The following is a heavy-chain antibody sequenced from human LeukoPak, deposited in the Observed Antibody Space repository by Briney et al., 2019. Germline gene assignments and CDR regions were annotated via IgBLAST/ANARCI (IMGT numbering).Heavy chain of an antibody. D-gene: IGHD3-3*01. CDR2: IYYCGST. V-gene: IGHV4-59*01. Sequence: PSETLSLTCPGSVGSISSYYWSWIRQPPAKGREGIGYIYYCGSTKYNPFLKIRVTISVDTSKNQYALKLSSVTAADTAVYYCAATGYDFWSGYMNPDYYYYMDVWGKGTTVTVSS. CDR3: AATGYDFWSGYMNPDYYYYMDV. CDR1: VGSISSYY. J-gene: IGHJ6*03.